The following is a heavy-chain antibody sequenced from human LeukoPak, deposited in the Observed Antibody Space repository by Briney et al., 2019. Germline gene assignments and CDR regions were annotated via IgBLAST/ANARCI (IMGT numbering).Heavy chain of an antibody. V-gene: IGHV5-51*01. CDR2: IYPGDSDT. D-gene: IGHD5-18*01. Sequence: GESLKISCKGSGYSFTSYWIGWVRQMPGKGLEWMGIIYPGDSDTRYSPSFQGQVTISADKSISTAYLQWSSLKASDTAMYYCARRGYGQSQYYYYYMDVWGKGTTVTVSS. CDR1: GYSFTSYW. CDR3: ARRGYGQSQYYYYYMDV. J-gene: IGHJ6*03.